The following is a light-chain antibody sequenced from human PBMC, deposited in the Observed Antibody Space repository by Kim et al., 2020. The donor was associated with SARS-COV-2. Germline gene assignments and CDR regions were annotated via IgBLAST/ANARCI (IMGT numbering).Light chain of an antibody. J-gene: IGLJ3*02. Sequence: QSVLTQPPSASGTPGQRVTISCSGSSSNIGSNYVYWYQRLPGTAPKLLIYKNNQRPSGVPDRFSGSKSGTSASLAISGLRSEDEAEYHCAAWDDSLSGVVFDGGTKLTVL. CDR3: AAWDDSLSGVV. V-gene: IGLV1-47*01. CDR1: SSNIGSNY. CDR2: KNN.